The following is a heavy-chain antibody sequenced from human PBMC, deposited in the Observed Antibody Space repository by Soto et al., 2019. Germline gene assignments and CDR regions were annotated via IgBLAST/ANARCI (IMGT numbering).Heavy chain of an antibody. CDR2: IYPGDSDT. J-gene: IGHJ6*02. CDR1: GYSFTSYW. Sequence: GDSLKISCKGSGYSFTSYWIGWVRQMPGKGLEWMGIIYPGDSDTRYSPSFQGQVTISADKSISTAYLQWSSLKASDTAMYYCARSRRGAYSSGWYSLSGYYNYGIDVWGQGTKVTVSS. CDR3: ARSRRGAYSSGWYSLSGYYNYGIDV. V-gene: IGHV5-51*01. D-gene: IGHD6-19*01.